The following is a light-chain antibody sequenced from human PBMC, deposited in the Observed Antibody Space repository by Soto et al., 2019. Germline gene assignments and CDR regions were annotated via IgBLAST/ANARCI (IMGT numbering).Light chain of an antibody. J-gene: IGLJ3*02. CDR1: SSDVGGYNY. Sequence: QSALTQPASVSGSPGQSITISCTGTSSDVGGYNYVSWYQQHPGKAPKLIIYEVSYRPSGISYRVSGSKSGNTASLTISGLRAEDEADYYCTSYTSSSTLLFCGGTKVTVL. CDR2: EVS. CDR3: TSYTSSSTLL. V-gene: IGLV2-14*01.